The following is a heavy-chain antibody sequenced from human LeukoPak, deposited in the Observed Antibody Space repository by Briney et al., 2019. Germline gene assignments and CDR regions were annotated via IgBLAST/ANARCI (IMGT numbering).Heavy chain of an antibody. D-gene: IGHD4-11*01. CDR2: ISSSGSYM. V-gene: IGHV3-21*01. CDR3: ARDDYSNPNDY. Sequence: GGSLRLSCAASGFTFSSYSMNWVRQAPGKGLEWVSSISSSGSYMYYADSVKGRFTISRDNAKNSLYLQMNSLRADDTAVYYCARDDYSNPNDYWGQGTLVTVSS. J-gene: IGHJ4*02. CDR1: GFTFSSYS.